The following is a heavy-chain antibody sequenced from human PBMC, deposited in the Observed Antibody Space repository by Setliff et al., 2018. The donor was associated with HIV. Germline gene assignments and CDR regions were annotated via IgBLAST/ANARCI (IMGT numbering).Heavy chain of an antibody. V-gene: IGHV4-34*12. CDR1: GGSFSDYY. CDR3: ARPHSGRGGGAYFDP. Sequence: PSETLSLTCAVYGGSFSDYYWGWIRQAPGKGLEWIGNILDGRVTFFSPSLRGRVTISVDASKNQVSLNLRSVTAADSAVYHCARPHSGRGGGAYFDPWGQGILVTVSS. J-gene: IGHJ5*02. D-gene: IGHD6-19*01. CDR2: ILDGRVT.